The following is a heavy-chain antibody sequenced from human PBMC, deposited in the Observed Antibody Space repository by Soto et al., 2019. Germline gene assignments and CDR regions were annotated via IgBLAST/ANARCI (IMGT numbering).Heavy chain of an antibody. J-gene: IGHJ5*02. Sequence: GASVKVSCKASGYTFTSYGISWVRQAPGQGLEWMGWISAYNGNTNYAQKLQGRVTMTTDTSTSTAYMELRSLRSEDTAVYYCARVGRGFGELRARNWFDPWGQGTLVTVSS. CDR2: ISAYNGNT. V-gene: IGHV1-18*01. CDR3: ARVGRGFGELRARNWFDP. D-gene: IGHD3-10*01. CDR1: GYTFTSYG.